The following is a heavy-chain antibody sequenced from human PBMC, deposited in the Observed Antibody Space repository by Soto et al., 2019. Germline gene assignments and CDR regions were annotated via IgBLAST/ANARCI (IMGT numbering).Heavy chain of an antibody. CDR2: IYYSGST. J-gene: IGHJ4*02. V-gene: IGHV4-61*08. D-gene: IGHD6-19*01. CDR3: ARKTVRTSGWYLDS. Sequence: QVQLQESGPGLVKPSETLSLTCTVSGGSVSSGGYDWSWIRQPPGKGLDWIGDIYYSGSTNYNPSLKSRVTISLDTSRNQFSLNLGSVATADTAIYYCARKTVRTSGWYLDSWGQGTLVTVSS. CDR1: GGSVSSGGYD.